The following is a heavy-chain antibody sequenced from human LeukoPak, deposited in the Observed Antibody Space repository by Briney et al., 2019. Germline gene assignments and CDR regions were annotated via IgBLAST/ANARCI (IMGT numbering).Heavy chain of an antibody. CDR1: GFTFSSYG. CDR3: AGSSWSDYYFDP. D-gene: IGHD6-13*01. V-gene: IGHV3-30*03. CDR2: ISYDGSNK. J-gene: IGHJ5*02. Sequence: GGSLRLSCAASGFTFSSYGMHWVRQAPGKGLEWVAVISYDGSNKYYADSVKGRFTISRDNSKNTLYLQMNSLRAEDTAGYYCAGSSWSDYYFDPWGQGTLVTVSS.